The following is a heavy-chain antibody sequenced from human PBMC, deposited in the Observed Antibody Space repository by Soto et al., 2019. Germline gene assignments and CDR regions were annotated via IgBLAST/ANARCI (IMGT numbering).Heavy chain of an antibody. Sequence: SETLSLTCTVSGGSLVRGDYCCEWIRQRPWRGLQWFGNIYYSGRTYYNPSLKRRVTISVDTSKNQFSLKLGSVTAAETAGYSCARDKSITGTTGELRWFDPWGQGTLVTVSS. J-gene: IGHJ5*02. CDR3: ARDKSITGTTGELRWFDP. V-gene: IGHV4-30-4*01. CDR2: IYYSGRT. CDR1: GGSLVRGDYC. D-gene: IGHD1-7*01.